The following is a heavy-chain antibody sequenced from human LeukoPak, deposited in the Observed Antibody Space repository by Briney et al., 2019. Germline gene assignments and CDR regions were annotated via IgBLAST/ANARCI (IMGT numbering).Heavy chain of an antibody. Sequence: VESLGLSCAASGFTFSSYWMSWVRQAPGKGLEWVANIKQDGSKKNYVDSVKGRFTISRDNAKNSPYLAMNSLRVEDTAVYYCARFISLGGWGQGAPVTVSS. CDR1: GFTFSSYW. CDR3: ARFISLGG. V-gene: IGHV3-7*01. D-gene: IGHD3-10*01. CDR2: IKQDGSKK. J-gene: IGHJ4*02.